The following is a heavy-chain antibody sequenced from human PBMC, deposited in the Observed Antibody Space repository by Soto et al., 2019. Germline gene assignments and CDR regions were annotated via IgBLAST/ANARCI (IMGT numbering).Heavy chain of an antibody. CDR3: ARDQGLLGYCSCGRCLDY. CDR2: IYTSGST. D-gene: IGHD2-15*01. Sequence: SETLSLTGTVCAGSISSYDWSWIRQPAGKGLEWIGRIYTSGSTNYNPSLKSRVTMSVDTSKNQFSLKLSSVTAADTAVYYCARDQGLLGYCSCGRCLDYWGEGTLGTGAS. V-gene: IGHV4-4*07. CDR1: AGSISSYD. J-gene: IGHJ4*02.